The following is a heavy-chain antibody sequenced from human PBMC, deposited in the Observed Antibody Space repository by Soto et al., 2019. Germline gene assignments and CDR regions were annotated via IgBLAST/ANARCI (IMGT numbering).Heavy chain of an antibody. CDR2: IYYSGST. D-gene: IGHD3-9*01. CDR1: GGSISSGGYY. V-gene: IGHV4-31*03. CDR3: ARVAKDILTGNDAFDI. J-gene: IGHJ3*02. Sequence: QVQLQESGPGLVKPSQTLSLTCTVSGGSISSGGYYWSWIRQHPGKGLEWIGYIYYSGSTYYNPSLKSRVTIAVDTSKNQFSLKLSSVTAADTAVYYCARVAKDILTGNDAFDIWGQGTMVTVSS.